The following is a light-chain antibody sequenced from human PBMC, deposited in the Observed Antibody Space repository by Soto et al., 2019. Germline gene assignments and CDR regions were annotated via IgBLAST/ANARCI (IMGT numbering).Light chain of an antibody. CDR2: GAS. V-gene: IGKV3-20*01. Sequence: VLTPSPGTLSLSPGERATLSCRTSQSVSNNYLAWYQQKPGQAPRLLIYGASNRATGIPDRFSGSGSGTDFTLTISRLEPEDFAVYYSQQYGSSGTFGQGTKVDIK. CDR3: QQYGSSGT. CDR1: QSVSNNY. J-gene: IGKJ1*01.